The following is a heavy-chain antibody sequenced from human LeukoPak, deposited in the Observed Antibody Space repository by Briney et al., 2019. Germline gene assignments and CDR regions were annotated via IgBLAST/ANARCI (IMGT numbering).Heavy chain of an antibody. D-gene: IGHD6-19*01. CDR2: TYYRSKWYN. CDR3: ARVFATSSGWFLIIDY. V-gene: IGHV6-1*01. J-gene: IGHJ4*02. Sequence: SQTLSLTCAISGDSVSSNSAAWNWIRQSPSRGLEWLGRTYYRSKWYNDYAVSVKSRITINPDTSKNQSSLKLSSVTAADTAVYYCARVFATSSGWFLIIDYWGQGTLVTVSS. CDR1: GDSVSSNSAA.